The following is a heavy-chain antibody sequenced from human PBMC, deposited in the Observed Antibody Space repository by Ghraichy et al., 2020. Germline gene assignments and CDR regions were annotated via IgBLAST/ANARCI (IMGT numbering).Heavy chain of an antibody. D-gene: IGHD3-22*01. CDR1: GFTFSSYW. CDR2: IKQDGSEQ. Sequence: GGSLRLSCAASGFTFSSYWMTWVRQAPGKGLEWVANIKQDGSEQVYVDSVKGRFIISRDNARNSLYLQMNSLRAEDTAVYYCARDSFDSGGYSYAAFDIWGQGTMVTVSS. CDR3: ARDSFDSGGYSYAAFDI. V-gene: IGHV3-7*01. J-gene: IGHJ3*02.